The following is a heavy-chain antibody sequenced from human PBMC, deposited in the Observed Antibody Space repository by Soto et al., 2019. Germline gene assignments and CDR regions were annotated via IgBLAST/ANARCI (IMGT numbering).Heavy chain of an antibody. D-gene: IGHD1-7*01. Sequence: QVQLQESGPGLVKPSQTLSLTCTVSGGSISSGGYYWSWIRQHPGKGLEWIGYIYYSGSTYYNPSLKCRVTISVDTSKNQFSLKLSSVTAADTAVYYCARRQGAGTTIDSHDYWGQGTLVTVSS. V-gene: IGHV4-31*03. CDR1: GGSISSGGYY. CDR2: IYYSGST. CDR3: ARRQGAGTTIDSHDY. J-gene: IGHJ4*02.